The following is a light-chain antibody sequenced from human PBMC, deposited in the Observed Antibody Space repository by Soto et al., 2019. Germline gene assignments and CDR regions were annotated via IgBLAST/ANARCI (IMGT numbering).Light chain of an antibody. V-gene: IGLV2-8*01. CDR1: SSDVGAYNY. Sequence: QSVLTQPPSASGSPGQSVTISCTGTSSDVGAYNYVSWYQHHPGKAPTLMVYEVNKRPSGVPDRFSGSKSGNTASLTVSGLQAEDGADYYCTSHAGTINFPYIFGTGTKVTVL. J-gene: IGLJ1*01. CDR2: EVN. CDR3: TSHAGTINFPYI.